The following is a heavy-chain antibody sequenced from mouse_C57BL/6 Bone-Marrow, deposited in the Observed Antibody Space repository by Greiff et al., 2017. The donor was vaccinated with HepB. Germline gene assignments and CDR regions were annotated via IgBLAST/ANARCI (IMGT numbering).Heavy chain of an antibody. CDR2: IDPNSGGT. Sequence: VQLQQSGAELVKPGASVKLSCKASGYTFTSYWMHWVKQRPGRGLEWIGRIDPNSGGTKYNEKFKSKATLTGDKPSSTAYMQLSSLTSEDSAVYYCARREDYGSSWWYFDVWGTGTTVTVSS. V-gene: IGHV1-72*01. J-gene: IGHJ1*03. CDR3: ARREDYGSSWWYFDV. D-gene: IGHD1-1*01. CDR1: GYTFTSYW.